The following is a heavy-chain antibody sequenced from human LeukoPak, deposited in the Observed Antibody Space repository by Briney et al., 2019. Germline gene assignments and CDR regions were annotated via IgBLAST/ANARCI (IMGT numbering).Heavy chain of an antibody. CDR1: GYTFTSYD. Sequence: ASVKVSCKASGYTFTSYDINWVRQATGQGLEWMGWMNPNSGNTGYAQKFQGRVTMTRNTSISTAYMELSSLRSEDTAVYYCVGSGSSPHAFDIWGQGTMVTVSS. CDR3: VGSGSSPHAFDI. D-gene: IGHD3-10*01. CDR2: MNPNSGNT. J-gene: IGHJ3*02. V-gene: IGHV1-8*01.